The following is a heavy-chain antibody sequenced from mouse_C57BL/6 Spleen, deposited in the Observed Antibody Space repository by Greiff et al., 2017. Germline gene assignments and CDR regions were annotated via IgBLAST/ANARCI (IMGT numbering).Heavy chain of an antibody. D-gene: IGHD2-1*01. V-gene: IGHV1-64*01. CDR2: IHPNSGST. CDR3: ARDEGNYVWFAY. Sequence: VQLQQSGAELVKPGASVKLSCKASGYTFTSYWMHWVKQRPGQGLEWIGMIHPNSGSTNYNEKFKSKATLTVDKSSSTAYMQLSSLTSEASAVYYCARDEGNYVWFAYWGQGTLVTVSA. CDR1: GYTFTSYW. J-gene: IGHJ3*01.